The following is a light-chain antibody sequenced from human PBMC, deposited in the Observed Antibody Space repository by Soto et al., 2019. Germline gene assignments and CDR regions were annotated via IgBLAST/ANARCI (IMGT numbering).Light chain of an antibody. CDR2: DAS. Sequence: DIQLTQSPSSLSASVGDRVTITCQATQDISNLLNWFQQKPGKAPKLLIYDASNLETGVPSRFSGSGSGTDFTFTISSLQAEDIATYYCQQYENLPITFGQGTRLETK. J-gene: IGKJ5*01. CDR1: QDISNL. CDR3: QQYENLPIT. V-gene: IGKV1-33*01.